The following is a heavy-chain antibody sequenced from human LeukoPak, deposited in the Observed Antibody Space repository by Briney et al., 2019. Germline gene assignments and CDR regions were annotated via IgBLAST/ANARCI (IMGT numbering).Heavy chain of an antibody. CDR2: IYYSGTT. Sequence: PSETLSLTCTVSGGSISSGNYFWSWIRQHPGKGLEWIGYIYYSGTTYYNPSLKSRLTISVDTSKNQFSLKLTSVTAADTAVYYCARNYGSGSYRVDYWGQGTLVTVSS. J-gene: IGHJ4*02. CDR1: GGSISSGNYF. CDR3: ARNYGSGSYRVDY. V-gene: IGHV4-31*03. D-gene: IGHD3-10*01.